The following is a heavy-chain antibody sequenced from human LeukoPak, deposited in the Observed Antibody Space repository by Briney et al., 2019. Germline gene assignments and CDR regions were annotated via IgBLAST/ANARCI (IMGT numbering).Heavy chain of an antibody. CDR2: MNPNSGNS. CDR1: GYTFTGYD. CDR3: ARVAPQWLAPIDY. D-gene: IGHD6-19*01. V-gene: IGHV1-8*03. J-gene: IGHJ4*02. Sequence: ASVKVSCKASGYTFTGYDMHWVRQAAGQVLEWMGWMNPNSGNSGFAQKFQGRVTITSDNSISTAYMEVSGLTPDDTAVYFCARVAPQWLAPIDYWGQGTLVIVSS.